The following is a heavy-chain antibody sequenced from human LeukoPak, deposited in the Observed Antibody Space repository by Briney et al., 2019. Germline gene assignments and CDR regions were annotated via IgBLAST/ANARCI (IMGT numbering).Heavy chain of an antibody. CDR3: ARDGEGELGFDY. D-gene: IGHD7-27*01. CDR1: RYTLTGYY. V-gene: IGHV1-2*06. CDR2: INPNSDGT. Sequence: GASVKVSCKASRYTLTGYYMHWVTHAPGQGREWVGRINPNSDGTNYAQKLQGRDTITRDTYISTRYMEKRTVRSDDTAVYDCARDGEGELGFDYWGQGTLVTVSS. J-gene: IGHJ4*02.